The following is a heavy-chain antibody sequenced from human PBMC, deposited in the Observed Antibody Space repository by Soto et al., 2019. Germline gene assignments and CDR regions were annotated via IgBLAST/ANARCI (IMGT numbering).Heavy chain of an antibody. D-gene: IGHD3-10*01. V-gene: IGHV1-46*01. CDR1: GYTFTNYY. Sequence: GASVKVSCKASGYTFTNYYIYWVRQAPGQGLEWMGIINPSGGTTGYTPKFQGRLTMTRETSTNTVYMELGSLTSEDTAVYYCARDLRGGVAEGTYNYYYGMDVWGQGTTVTVSS. CDR3: ARDLRGGVAEGTYNYYYGMDV. CDR2: INPSGGTT. J-gene: IGHJ6*02.